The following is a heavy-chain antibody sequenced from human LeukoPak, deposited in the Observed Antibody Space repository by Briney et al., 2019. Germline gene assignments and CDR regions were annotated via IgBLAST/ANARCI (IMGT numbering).Heavy chain of an antibody. CDR1: GFTFSSYE. D-gene: IGHD5-12*01. V-gene: IGHV3-48*03. J-gene: IGHJ4*02. CDR3: EREDSGYDEGGDY. CDR2: ISSSGSTI. Sequence: GGSLRLSCAASGFTFSSYEMKWVRQAPGKGLEWVSYISSSGSTIYYADSVKGRFTISRDNAKNSLYLQMNSLRAEDRAVYYCEREDSGYDEGGDYWGQGTLVTVSS.